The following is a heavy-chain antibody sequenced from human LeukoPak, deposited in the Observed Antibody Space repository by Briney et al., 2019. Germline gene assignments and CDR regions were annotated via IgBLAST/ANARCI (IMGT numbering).Heavy chain of an antibody. CDR3: ARGYDSSGYHDAFDI. Sequence: PSETLSLTCTVSGGSISSGGYYWSWIRQHPGKGLEWIVYIYYSGSTYYNPSLKSRVTISVDTSKNQFSLKLSSVTAADTAVYYCARGYDSSGYHDAFDIWGQGTMVTVSS. D-gene: IGHD3-22*01. CDR2: IYYSGST. V-gene: IGHV4-31*03. J-gene: IGHJ3*02. CDR1: GGSISSGGYY.